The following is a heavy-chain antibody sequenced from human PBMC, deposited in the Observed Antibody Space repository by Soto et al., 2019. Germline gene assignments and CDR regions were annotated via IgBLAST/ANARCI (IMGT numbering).Heavy chain of an antibody. D-gene: IGHD3-22*01. CDR2: IIPIFGTA. Sequence: QVQLVQSGAEVKKPGSSVKVSCKASGGTFSSYAISWVRQAPGQGLEWMGGIIPIFGTANYAQKVQGRVNDTADDSTSXXNXGXXRLRSYDHAVVSWSIVISYYYYCWCYYSPPDAFDIWGQGTMVTVSS. V-gene: IGHV1-69*12. CDR1: GGTFSSYA. CDR3: SIVISYYYYCWCYYSPPDAFDI. J-gene: IGHJ3*02.